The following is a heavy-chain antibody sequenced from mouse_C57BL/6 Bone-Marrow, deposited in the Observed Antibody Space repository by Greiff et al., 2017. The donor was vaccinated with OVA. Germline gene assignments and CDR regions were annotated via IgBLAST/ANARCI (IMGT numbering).Heavy chain of an antibody. J-gene: IGHJ3*01. V-gene: IGHV1-64*01. Sequence: QVQLKQPGAELVKPGASVKLSCKASGYTFTSYWMRWVKQRPGQGLEWIGMIHPNSGSTNYNEKFKSKATLTVDKSSSTAYMQLSSLTSEDSAVYYCARHYGSSFFAYWGQGTLVTVSA. CDR3: ARHYGSSFFAY. CDR1: GYTFTSYW. D-gene: IGHD1-1*01. CDR2: IHPNSGST.